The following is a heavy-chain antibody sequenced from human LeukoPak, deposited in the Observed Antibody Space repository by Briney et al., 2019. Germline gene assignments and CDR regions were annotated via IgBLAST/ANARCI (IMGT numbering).Heavy chain of an antibody. CDR2: ISGSGGST. D-gene: IGHD6-19*01. CDR1: GFTFSSYA. Sequence: SLRLSCAASGFTFSSYATSWVRQAPGKGLEWVSAISGSGGSTYYADSVKGRFTISRDNSKNTLYLQMNSLRAEDTAVYYCAKEGGWYYLWSYWGQGTLVTVSS. J-gene: IGHJ4*02. V-gene: IGHV3-23*01. CDR3: AKEGGWYYLWSY.